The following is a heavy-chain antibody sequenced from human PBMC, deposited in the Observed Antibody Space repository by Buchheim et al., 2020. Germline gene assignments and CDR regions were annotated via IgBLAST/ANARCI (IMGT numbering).Heavy chain of an antibody. V-gene: IGHV3-33*01. CDR1: GFTFSSYG. J-gene: IGHJ6*02. CDR2: IWYDGSNK. D-gene: IGHD3-3*01. CDR3: ARALTIFGVVISFGMDV. Sequence: VQLVESGGGLVQPRRSLRLSCAASGFTFSSYGMHWVRQAPGKGLEWVAVIWYDGSNKYYADSVKGRFTISRDNSKNTLYLQMNSLRAEDTAVYYCARALTIFGVVISFGMDVWGQGTT.